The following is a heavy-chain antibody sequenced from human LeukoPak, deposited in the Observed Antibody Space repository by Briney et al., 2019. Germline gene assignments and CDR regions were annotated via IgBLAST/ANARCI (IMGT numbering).Heavy chain of an antibody. J-gene: IGHJ4*02. CDR2: IYYSGTT. CDR3: AGRSRDYYGSGVAFDY. V-gene: IGHV4-39*07. Sequence: SETLSLTCTVSGDSISSSTYYWGWIRQPPGKGLEWIGSIYYSGTTYYNPSLKSRVTISVDTSKNQFSLKLGSVTAADTAVYYCAGRSRDYYGSGVAFDYWGQGTLVTVSS. D-gene: IGHD3-10*01. CDR1: GDSISSSTYY.